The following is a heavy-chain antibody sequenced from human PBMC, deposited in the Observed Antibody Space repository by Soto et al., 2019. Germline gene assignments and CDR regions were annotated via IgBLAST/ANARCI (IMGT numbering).Heavy chain of an antibody. CDR1: GFTVSSNY. CDR2: IYSGGST. V-gene: IGHV3-53*02. J-gene: IGHJ6*02. Sequence: EVQLVETGGGLIQPGGSLRLSCAASGFTVSSNYMSWVRQAPGKGLAWVSVIYSGGSTYYADSVRGRFTISRDNSKNTLYLQMKSLRAEDTAVYYCARDPPATRHGMDVWGQGTKVTVSS. CDR3: ARDPPATRHGMDV.